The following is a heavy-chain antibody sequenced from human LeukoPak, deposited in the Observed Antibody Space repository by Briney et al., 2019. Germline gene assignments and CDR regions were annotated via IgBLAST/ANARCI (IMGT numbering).Heavy chain of an antibody. CDR3: AREYSSSLFDY. Sequence: SETLSLTCTVSGGSISSSSYYWGWIRQPPGKELEWIGSIYYSGSTYYNPSLKSRVTISVDTTKNQFSLKLSSVTAADTAVYYCAREYSSSLFDYWGQGTLVTVSS. CDR2: IYYSGST. V-gene: IGHV4-39*02. CDR1: GGSISSSSYY. D-gene: IGHD6-6*01. J-gene: IGHJ4*02.